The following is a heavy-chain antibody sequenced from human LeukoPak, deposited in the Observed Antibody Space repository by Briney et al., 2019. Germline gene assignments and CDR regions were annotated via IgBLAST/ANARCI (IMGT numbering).Heavy chain of an antibody. CDR3: AREATALVRGYFDL. Sequence: GGSLRLSCAASGFTFSSYGMHWVRQAPGKGLEWVAVIWYDGSNKYYADSVKGRFTISRDNSKNTLYLQMNSLRADDTAVYYCAREATALVRGYFDLWGRGTLVTVSS. D-gene: IGHD5-18*01. V-gene: IGHV3-33*01. CDR1: GFTFSSYG. J-gene: IGHJ2*01. CDR2: IWYDGSNK.